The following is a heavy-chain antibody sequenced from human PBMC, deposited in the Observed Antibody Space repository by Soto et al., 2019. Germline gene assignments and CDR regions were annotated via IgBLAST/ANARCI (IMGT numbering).Heavy chain of an antibody. Sequence: ASVTVSCKASGYTFSTYSIHWVRQAPGQRLEWMGWINAGNGYTKYSQKFQGRVTITRDTSATTAYMELSSLKSEDTAVYYCARDRYYGSGTYNYFDFWGQGSQVTVSS. CDR2: INAGNGYT. V-gene: IGHV1-3*01. CDR3: ARDRYYGSGTYNYFDF. J-gene: IGHJ4*02. CDR1: GYTFSTYS. D-gene: IGHD3-10*01.